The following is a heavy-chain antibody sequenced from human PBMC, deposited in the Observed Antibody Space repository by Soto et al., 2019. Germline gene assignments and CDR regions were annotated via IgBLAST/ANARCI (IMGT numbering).Heavy chain of an antibody. D-gene: IGHD6-13*01. CDR2: INPNSGGT. J-gene: IGHJ5*02. Sequence: GASVKVSCKASGYTFTGYCMRWVRQAPGQGLECMGWINPNSGGTNYAQKFQGWVTMTRDTSISTAYMELSRLRSDDTAVYYCARSRSPSAAGTYNWFAPWGRGTLVPVSS. V-gene: IGHV1-2*04. CDR3: ARSRSPSAAGTYNWFAP. CDR1: GYTFTGYC.